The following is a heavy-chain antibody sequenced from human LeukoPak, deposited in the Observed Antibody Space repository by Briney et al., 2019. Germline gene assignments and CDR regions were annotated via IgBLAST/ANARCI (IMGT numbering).Heavy chain of an antibody. CDR2: ISSSGSTI. Sequence: PGGSLRLSCAASGFTFSDYYMSWIRQAPGKGLEWVSYISSSGSTIYYADSVKGRCTISRDNAKNSLYMQMNSLRAEDTAVYYCARDLRSSSWYSDFDTWGQGALVTVSS. D-gene: IGHD6-13*01. J-gene: IGHJ4*02. CDR3: ARDLRSSSWYSDFDT. CDR1: GFTFSDYY. V-gene: IGHV3-11*04.